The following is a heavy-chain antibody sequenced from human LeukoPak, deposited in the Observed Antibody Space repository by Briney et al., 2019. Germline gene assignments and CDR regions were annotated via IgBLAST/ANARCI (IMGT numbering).Heavy chain of an antibody. Sequence: PGGSLRLSCAASGFTFSSYSMNWVRQAPGKGLEWVSSISSSSSYIYYADSVKGRFTISRDNSKNTLYLQMNSLRAEDTAVYYCAKVGFLPGTPDDYYYYMDVRGKGTTVTVSS. J-gene: IGHJ6*03. D-gene: IGHD1-1*01. CDR2: ISSSSSYI. V-gene: IGHV3-21*04. CDR1: GFTFSSYS. CDR3: AKVGFLPGTPDDYYYYMDV.